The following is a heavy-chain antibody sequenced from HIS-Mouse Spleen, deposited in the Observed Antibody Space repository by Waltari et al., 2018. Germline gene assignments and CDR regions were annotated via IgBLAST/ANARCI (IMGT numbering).Heavy chain of an antibody. CDR2: TYYRSKWYN. J-gene: IGHJ5*02. D-gene: IGHD6-13*01. CDR3: ARLAYSSSWYGNWFDP. V-gene: IGHV6-1*01. CDR1: GDSVSSNSAA. Sequence: PGLVMPSQTLSLTCAISGDSVSSNSAAWNWIRQSPSRGLEWLGRTYYRSKWYNDYAVSVKSRITINPDTSKNQFSLQLNSVTPEDTAVYYCARLAYSSSWYGNWFDPWGQGTLVTVSS.